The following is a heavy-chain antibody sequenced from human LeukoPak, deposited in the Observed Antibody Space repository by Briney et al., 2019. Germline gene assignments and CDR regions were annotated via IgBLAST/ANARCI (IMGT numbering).Heavy chain of an antibody. CDR3: ARVHPMVRGVIGGWFDP. J-gene: IGHJ5*02. Sequence: SETLSLTCTVSGGSISSGGYYWSWIRQHPGKGLEWIGYIYYSGSTYYNPSLKSRVTISVDTSKNQFSLKLSSVTAADTAVYYCARVHPMVRGVIGGWFDPWGQGTLVTVSS. D-gene: IGHD3-10*01. V-gene: IGHV4-31*03. CDR2: IYYSGST. CDR1: GGSISSGGYY.